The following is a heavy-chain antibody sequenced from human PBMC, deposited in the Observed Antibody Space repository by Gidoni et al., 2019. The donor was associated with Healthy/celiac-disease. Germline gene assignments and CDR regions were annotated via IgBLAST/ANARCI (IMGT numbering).Heavy chain of an antibody. CDR2: IIPIFGTA. V-gene: IGHV1-69*01. D-gene: IGHD4-17*01. J-gene: IGHJ4*02. Sequence: QVQLLQSGAEVKQPGYSVKVPCKASGGNFSSYAISWVRQAPGQGLGWMGGIIPIFGTANYAQKFQGRVTITADESASTACMELSSLRSEDTAVYYCARGDDYVDPHYSYWGQGTLVTVSS. CDR1: GGNFSSYA. CDR3: ARGDDYVDPHYSY.